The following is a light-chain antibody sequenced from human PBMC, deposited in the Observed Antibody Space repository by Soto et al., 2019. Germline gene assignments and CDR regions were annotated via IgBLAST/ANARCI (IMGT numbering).Light chain of an antibody. CDR3: QQRSNWPIT. CDR2: NAS. CDR1: QSVSSY. V-gene: IGKV3-11*01. Sequence: TQSPATLSLSAGERATVPCRSSQSVSSYLAWYQQKPGKAPRLLIYNASNRATGIPARFSGSGSGTDFTLTISSLEPEDFAIYYCQQRSNWPITFGQGTRLEIK. J-gene: IGKJ5*01.